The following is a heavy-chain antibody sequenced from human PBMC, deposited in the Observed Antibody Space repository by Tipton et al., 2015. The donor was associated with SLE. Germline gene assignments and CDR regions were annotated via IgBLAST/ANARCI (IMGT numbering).Heavy chain of an antibody. D-gene: IGHD6-6*01. J-gene: IGHJ4*02. Sequence: QSGAEVKKPGESLKISCKGSGYSFTSYWIGWVRQMPGKGLEWMGIIYPGDSDTRYSPSFQGPVTISADKSISTAYLQWSSLKASDPAMYSCASHPYSSSGPFDYGGQGTGVTVSS. CDR2: IYPGDSDT. CDR3: ASHPYSSSGPFDY. CDR1: GYSFTSYW. V-gene: IGHV5-51*03.